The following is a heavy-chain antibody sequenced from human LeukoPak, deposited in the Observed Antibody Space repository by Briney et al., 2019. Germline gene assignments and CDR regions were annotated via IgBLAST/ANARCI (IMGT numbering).Heavy chain of an antibody. V-gene: IGHV3-11*01. D-gene: IGHD5-12*01. J-gene: IGHJ4*02. CDR1: GFTFSDYY. Sequence: GGSLRLSCAASGFTFSDYYMSWIRQAPGKGLEWVSYISSSGSTIYYADSVKGRFTISRDNAKNSLHLQMNSLRAEDTAVYYCARDPYSGYDLGYYFDYWGQGTLVTVSS. CDR2: ISSSGSTI. CDR3: ARDPYSGYDLGYYFDY.